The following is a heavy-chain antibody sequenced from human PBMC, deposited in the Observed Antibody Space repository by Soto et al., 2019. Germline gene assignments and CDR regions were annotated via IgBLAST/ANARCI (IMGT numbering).Heavy chain of an antibody. CDR3: ARSSGSYFAAFYDT. V-gene: IGHV3-33*01. Sequence: QAQLQESGGGVVQPGTSLRLSCAASAFSFSTSGMHWVRQAPGKGLEWVAAIWDDGGNKYYADSVRGRFTISRDNSNNMIFLQMNSLRAEDTAIYYCARSSGSYFAAFYDTWGQGTLVSVSS. D-gene: IGHD1-26*01. CDR2: IWDDGGNK. J-gene: IGHJ5*02. CDR1: AFSFSTSG.